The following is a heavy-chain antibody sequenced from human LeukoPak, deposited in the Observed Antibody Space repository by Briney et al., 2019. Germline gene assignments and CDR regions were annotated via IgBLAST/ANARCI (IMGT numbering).Heavy chain of an antibody. J-gene: IGHJ4*02. V-gene: IGHV1-18*01. CDR2: ISGYNGNT. CDR3: ARDWGQTDSPLDY. CDR1: VYTFTHYG. D-gene: IGHD3-16*01. Sequence: ASVKVSCKASVYTFTHYGISWVRQARGQGLEWMGWISGYNGNTNYTQTFHGRVTMTTNSSTTTAFMELRSLRSDDTAVYYCARDWGQTDSPLDYWGQGTLVTVSS.